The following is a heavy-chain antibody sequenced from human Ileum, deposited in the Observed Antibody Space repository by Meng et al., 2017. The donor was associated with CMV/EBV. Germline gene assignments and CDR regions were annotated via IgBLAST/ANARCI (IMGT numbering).Heavy chain of an antibody. Sequence: GGSLRLSCAASGFTFSRYWMHWVRQAPGKGLVWVSRISNDGSIITYADSVKGRFTISRDNAENTLYLQMNSLRAEDTAVYYCARVAFCGDNCYYHFDSWGQGTLVTV. D-gene: IGHD2-21*01. J-gene: IGHJ4*02. CDR1: GFTFSRYW. V-gene: IGHV3-74*03. CDR3: ARVAFCGDNCYYHFDS. CDR2: ISNDGSII.